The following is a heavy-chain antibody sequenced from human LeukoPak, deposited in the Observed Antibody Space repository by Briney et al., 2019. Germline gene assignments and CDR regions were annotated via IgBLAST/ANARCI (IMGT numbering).Heavy chain of an antibody. CDR2: IRSKAYGGTT. Sequence: GSLRLSSTASLYTSGDYAMSCVPQALGKGRGWVGFIRSKAYGGTTEYAPSVKGRFTISRDDSKSIAYLQMNSLKTEDTAVYYCTREIPGTAWGQGTLVTVSS. V-gene: IGHV3-49*04. CDR1: LYTSGDYA. D-gene: IGHD2-21*01. CDR3: TREIPGTA. J-gene: IGHJ5*02.